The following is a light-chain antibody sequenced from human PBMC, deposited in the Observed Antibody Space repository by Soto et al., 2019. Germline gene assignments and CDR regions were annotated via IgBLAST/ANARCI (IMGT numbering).Light chain of an antibody. CDR2: GTS. J-gene: IGKJ1*01. Sequence: EIVLTQSPATLSLSPGERATLSCRASQSVSATYLAWYQQRPAQPPRLLIYGTSTRSTGIPDRFIGSGSGTDFTLTITRLEPEDFALYYCQQYGSSPWPFGQGTKVDIK. V-gene: IGKV3-20*01. CDR1: QSVSATY. CDR3: QQYGSSPWP.